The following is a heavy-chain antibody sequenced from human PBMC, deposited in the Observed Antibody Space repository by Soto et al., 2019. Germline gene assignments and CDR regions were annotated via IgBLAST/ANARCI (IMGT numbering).Heavy chain of an antibody. Sequence: SETLSLTCTVSGGSISSGDYYWSWIRQPPGKGLEWIGYIYYSGSTYYNPSLKSRVTISVDTSKDQFSLKLSSVTAADTAVYYCARDRYDFWSGFYYGMDVWGQGTTVTVS. J-gene: IGHJ6*02. CDR1: GGSISSGDYY. CDR3: ARDRYDFWSGFYYGMDV. CDR2: IYYSGST. D-gene: IGHD3-3*01. V-gene: IGHV4-30-4*01.